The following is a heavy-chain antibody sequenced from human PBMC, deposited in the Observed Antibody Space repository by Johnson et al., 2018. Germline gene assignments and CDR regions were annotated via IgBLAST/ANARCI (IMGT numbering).Heavy chain of an antibody. D-gene: IGHD1-26*01. Sequence: QVRLVQSGGGVVEPGRSLRVSCAASGFSFSTYTMHWVRQAPGKGLEWVAIISYDGNHKFYADSVKGRFTISRDNSKNTLYLQMNSLSTDDTAVYYWARSWPSGSYWLGAFDIWGQGTMVTVSS. J-gene: IGHJ3*02. CDR1: GFSFSTYT. CDR3: ARSWPSGSYWLGAFDI. V-gene: IGHV3-30-3*01. CDR2: ISYDGNHK.